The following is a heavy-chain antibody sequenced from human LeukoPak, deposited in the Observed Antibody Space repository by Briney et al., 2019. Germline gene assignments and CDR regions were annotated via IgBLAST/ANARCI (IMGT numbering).Heavy chain of an antibody. Sequence: GSLRLSCAASGFTFSRHAMHWIRQPPGKGLEWIGEINHSGSTNYNPSLKSRVTISVDTSKNQFSLKLSSVTAADTAVYYCARGRWFGGGFDYWGQGTLVTVSS. CDR1: GFTFSRHA. J-gene: IGHJ4*02. V-gene: IGHV4-34*01. D-gene: IGHD3-10*01. CDR3: ARGRWFGGGFDY. CDR2: INHSGST.